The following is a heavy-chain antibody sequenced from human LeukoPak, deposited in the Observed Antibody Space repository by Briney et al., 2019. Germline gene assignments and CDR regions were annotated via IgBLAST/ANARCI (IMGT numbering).Heavy chain of an antibody. J-gene: IGHJ4*02. Sequence: PSQTLSLTCTVSGGSISSGDYYWSWIRQPPGKGLEWIGYIYNSGSTYYNPPLKSRVTISVDTSKNQFSLKLSSVTAADTAVYYCAREGAEGTSFFDYWGQGTLVTVSS. D-gene: IGHD3/OR15-3a*01. CDR3: AREGAEGTSFFDY. CDR1: GGSISSGDYY. CDR2: IYNSGST. V-gene: IGHV4-30-4*08.